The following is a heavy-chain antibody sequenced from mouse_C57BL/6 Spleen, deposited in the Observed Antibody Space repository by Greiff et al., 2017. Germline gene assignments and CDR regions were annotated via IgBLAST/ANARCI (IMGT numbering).Heavy chain of an antibody. CDR1: GYTFTGYW. Sequence: QVQLQQSGAELMKPGASVKLSCKATGYTFTGYWIEWVKQRPGHGLEWIGEILPGSGSTNYNEKFKGKATFTADTSSNTAYMQLSSLTTEDSAIYYCARGGTMVTRRTVFDYWGQGTTLTVSS. D-gene: IGHD2-2*01. CDR3: ARGGTMVTRRTVFDY. CDR2: ILPGSGST. V-gene: IGHV1-9*01. J-gene: IGHJ2*01.